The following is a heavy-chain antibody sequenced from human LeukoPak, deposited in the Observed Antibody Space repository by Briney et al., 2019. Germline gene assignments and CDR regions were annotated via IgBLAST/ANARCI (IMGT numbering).Heavy chain of an antibody. Sequence: HPGGSLRLSCTVSGFTVSSNSMSWVRQAPGKGLEWVSFIYSDNTHYSGSVKGRFTISRDNSKNTLYLQMNSLRAEDTAVYYCARRAGAYSHPYDYWGQGTLVTVSS. CDR3: ARRAGAYSHPYDY. V-gene: IGHV3-53*01. CDR1: GFTVSSNS. CDR2: IYSDNT. J-gene: IGHJ4*02. D-gene: IGHD4/OR15-4a*01.